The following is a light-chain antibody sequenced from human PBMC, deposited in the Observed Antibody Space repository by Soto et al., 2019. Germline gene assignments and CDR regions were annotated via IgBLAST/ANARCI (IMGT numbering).Light chain of an antibody. CDR1: SSDVGGYNY. V-gene: IGLV2-14*01. J-gene: IGLJ1*01. Sequence: ALTQPASVSGSPGQSITISCTGTSSDVGGYNYVSWYQQHPGKAPKLMIYDVSNRPSGVSNRFSGSKSGNTASLTISGLQAEDEADYYCSSYTSSSPYVFGTGTQLTVL. CDR3: SSYTSSSPYV. CDR2: DVS.